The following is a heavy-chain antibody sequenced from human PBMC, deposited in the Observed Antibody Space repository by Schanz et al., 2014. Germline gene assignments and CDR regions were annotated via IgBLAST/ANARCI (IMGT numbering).Heavy chain of an antibody. CDR1: GYTFTSYD. Sequence: QVQLIQSGAEVKKPGASVKVSCTASGYTFTSYDINWVRQAPGQGLEWMGMINPSGGSTTYAQKFQGRVTMTRDTSTSTVYIELHILTSEDTAVYYCARGRTFDYWGQGTLVTVSS. V-gene: IGHV1-46*01. CDR3: ARGRTFDY. CDR2: INPSGGST. J-gene: IGHJ4*02.